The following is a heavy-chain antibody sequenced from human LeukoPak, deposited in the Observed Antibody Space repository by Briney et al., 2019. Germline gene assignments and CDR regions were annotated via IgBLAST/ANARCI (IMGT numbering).Heavy chain of an antibody. D-gene: IGHD6-19*01. CDR1: GFTFSSYS. V-gene: IGHV3-21*01. Sequence: PGGSLRLSCAASGFTFSSYSMNWVRQAPGKGLEWVSSISSNSSYIYYADSVKGRFTISRDNAKNSLYLQMNSLRAEDTAVYYCARDWGDPGIAVLGDYWGQGTLVTVSS. CDR3: ARDWGDPGIAVLGDY. CDR2: ISSNSSYI. J-gene: IGHJ4*02.